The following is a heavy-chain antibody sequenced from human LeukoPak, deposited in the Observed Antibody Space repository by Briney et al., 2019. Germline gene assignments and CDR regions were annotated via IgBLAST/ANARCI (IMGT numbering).Heavy chain of an antibody. J-gene: IGHJ4*02. D-gene: IGHD3-10*01. CDR2: IYYSGST. V-gene: IGHV4-59*08. CDR3: ALSDAGSYNY. Sequence: LETLSLTCTVSGGSMSSYYWSWIRQPPGKGLEWIGYIYYSGSTNYNPSLKSRVTISVDTSKNQFSLKLSSVTAADTAVYYCALSDAGSYNYWGQGTLVTVSS. CDR1: GGSMSSYY.